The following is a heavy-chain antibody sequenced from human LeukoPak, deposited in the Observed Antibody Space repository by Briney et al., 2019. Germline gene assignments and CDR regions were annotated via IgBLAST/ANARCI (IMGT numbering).Heavy chain of an antibody. V-gene: IGHV4-59*01. CDR2: IYYSGST. D-gene: IGHD2-2*01. CDR1: GGSISSYY. CDR3: ARTVCSSTSCWFDY. J-gene: IGHJ4*02. Sequence: KPSETLSLTCTVSGGSISSYYWSWIRQPPGKGLEWIGYIYYSGSTNYNPSLKSRVTISVDTSKNQFPLKLSSVTAADTAVYYCARTVCSSTSCWFDYWAREPWSPSPQ.